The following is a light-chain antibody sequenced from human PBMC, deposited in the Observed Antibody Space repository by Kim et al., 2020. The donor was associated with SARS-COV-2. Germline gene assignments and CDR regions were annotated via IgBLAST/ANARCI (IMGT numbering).Light chain of an antibody. J-gene: IGKJ2*01. CDR3: QQYFGLPPFT. CDR1: QAVSNT. V-gene: IGKV3-15*01. Sequence: VSPGDRATLSCRASQAVSNTVAWYQQKPGQPPRLLIYDESFRARGIPARFSGSGSGTEFTLTISSLQSDDFAVYYCQQYFGLPPFTFGQGTKLEI. CDR2: DES.